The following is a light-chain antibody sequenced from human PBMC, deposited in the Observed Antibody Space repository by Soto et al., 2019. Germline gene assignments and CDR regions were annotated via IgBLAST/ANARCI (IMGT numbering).Light chain of an antibody. J-gene: IGKJ1*01. CDR3: QQYYRTPRT. CDR1: QSVLYSSNNKNY. V-gene: IGKV4-1*01. Sequence: DIVMTQSPDSLAVSLGERATINCKSSQSVLYSSNNKNYVAWYQQKPGQPPKLLIYWASTRESGVPDRFSGSGSGTDFTLTISSLQAEDVAVYYCQQYYRTPRTFGQGTKVEIK. CDR2: WAS.